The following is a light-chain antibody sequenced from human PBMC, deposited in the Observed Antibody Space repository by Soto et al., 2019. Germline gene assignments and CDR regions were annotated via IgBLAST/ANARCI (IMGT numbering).Light chain of an antibody. CDR2: GAS. CDR1: LPISNK. CDR3: QQYNDWPPLT. Sequence: DIVLTQSPATLSVSPGERATLSCRASLPISNKLAWYQQRPGQSLRLLIYGASARAHGVPARFSGSGSGTEFTLTISSLQSEDFAVYYCQQYNDWPPLTFGGGTKVDIK. V-gene: IGKV3-15*01. J-gene: IGKJ4*01.